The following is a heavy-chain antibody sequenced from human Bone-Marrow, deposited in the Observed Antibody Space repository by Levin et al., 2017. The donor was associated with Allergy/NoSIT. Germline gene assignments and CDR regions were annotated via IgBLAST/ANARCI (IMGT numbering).Heavy chain of an antibody. D-gene: IGHD3-10*01. CDR1: GFNFSNYA. J-gene: IGHJ6*02. V-gene: IGHV3-21*01. Sequence: LSLTCAVSGFNFSNYAMNWVRQAPGKGLEWVSSISSSSTDIYYANSLRGRLTISRDNAKNSLYLQINNLRAEDTAVYYCARAKEVTTFLWVGELGAGGVDVWGQGTTVTVSS. CDR3: ARAKEVTTFLWVGELGAGGVDV. CDR2: ISSSSTDI.